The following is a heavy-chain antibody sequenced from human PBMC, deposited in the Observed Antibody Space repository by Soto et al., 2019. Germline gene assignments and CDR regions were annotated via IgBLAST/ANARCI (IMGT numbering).Heavy chain of an antibody. CDR1: RGTFSTYA. J-gene: IGHJ2*01. V-gene: IGHV1-69*13. CDR3: AQTLGLAVAGPGRFDL. Sequence: SVKLSCTASRGTFSTYAISGVRQVPGQGLEWMGGIIPIFGTANYAQKFQGRVTITADESTSTAYMELSSLRSEDTAVFYCAQTLGLAVAGPGRFDLWGRGTLVT. D-gene: IGHD6-19*01. CDR2: IIPIFGTA.